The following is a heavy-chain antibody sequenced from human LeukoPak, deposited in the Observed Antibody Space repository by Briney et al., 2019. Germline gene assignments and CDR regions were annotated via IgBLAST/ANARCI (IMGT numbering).Heavy chain of an antibody. CDR3: ASVSSINGSGSYYLRFYYYYYMDV. CDR2: IYYSGST. V-gene: IGHV4-39*01. CDR1: GGSISSSSYY. Sequence: SETLSLTCTVSGGSISSSSYYWGWIRQPPGKGLEWIGSIYYSGSTYYNPSLKSRVTISVDTSKNQFSLKLSSVTAADTAVYYCASVSSINGSGSYYLRFYYYYYMDVWGKGTTVTISS. D-gene: IGHD3-10*01. J-gene: IGHJ6*03.